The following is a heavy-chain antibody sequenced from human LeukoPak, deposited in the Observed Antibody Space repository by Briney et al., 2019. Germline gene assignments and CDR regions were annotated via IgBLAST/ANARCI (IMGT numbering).Heavy chain of an antibody. CDR1: GFTFSSYA. V-gene: IGHV3-23*01. D-gene: IGHD6-19*01. CDR2: ISGSGGST. J-gene: IGHJ4*01. CDR3: AKGIYSSGWSYFDY. Sequence: GGSLRLSCAASGFTFSSYAMSWVRQAPGKGLEWVSAISGSGGSTYYADSVKGRFTISRDNSKNTLYRQMNSLRAEDTAVYYCAKGIYSSGWSYFDYWGHGTLVTVSS.